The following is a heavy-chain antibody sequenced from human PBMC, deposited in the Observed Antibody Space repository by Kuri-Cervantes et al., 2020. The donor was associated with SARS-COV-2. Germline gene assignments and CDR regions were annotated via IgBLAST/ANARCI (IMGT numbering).Heavy chain of an antibody. Sequence: GGSLRLACAAAGFTFISYYMHWVRQAPGKGLAWVSRISGDGSSTRYADSVKGRFTISRDNAKNSLYLQMNSLRAEDTAVYYCARGGSDYYYYYGMDVWGQGTTVTVSS. CDR2: ISGDGSST. CDR1: GFTFISYY. D-gene: IGHD1-26*01. CDR3: ARGGSDYYYYYGMDV. J-gene: IGHJ6*02. V-gene: IGHV3-74*01.